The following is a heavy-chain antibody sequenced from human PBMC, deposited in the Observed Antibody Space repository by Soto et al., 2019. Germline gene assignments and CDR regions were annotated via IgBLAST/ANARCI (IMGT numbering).Heavy chain of an antibody. Sequence: SETLSLTCAVSGGSISSSNWWSWVRQPPGKGLEWIGEIYHSGSTNYNPSLKSRVTISVDKSKNQFSLKLSSVTAADTAVYYCARVGVTMVRGVIITHYYYGMDVWGQGTTVTVSS. J-gene: IGHJ6*02. D-gene: IGHD3-10*01. CDR1: GGSISSSNW. CDR2: IYHSGST. V-gene: IGHV4-4*02. CDR3: ARVGVTMVRGVIITHYYYGMDV.